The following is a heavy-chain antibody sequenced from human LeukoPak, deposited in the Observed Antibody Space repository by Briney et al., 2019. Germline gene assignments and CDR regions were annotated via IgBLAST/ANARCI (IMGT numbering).Heavy chain of an antibody. V-gene: IGHV1-69*05. Sequence: SVKVSWKASGGTFSSYAISWVRQAPGQGLEWMGGIIPIFGTANYAQKFQGRVTITTDESTSTAYMELSSLRSEDTAVYYCASDERLGYCSSTSCNKWGQGTLATVSS. CDR1: GGTFSSYA. D-gene: IGHD2-2*02. CDR3: ASDERLGYCSSTSCNK. J-gene: IGHJ4*02. CDR2: IIPIFGTA.